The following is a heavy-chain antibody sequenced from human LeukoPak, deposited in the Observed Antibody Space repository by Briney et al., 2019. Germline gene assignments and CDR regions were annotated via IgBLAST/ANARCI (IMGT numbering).Heavy chain of an antibody. V-gene: IGHV1-2*02. CDR1: GYTFAGYY. Sequence: ASVKVSCKASGYTFAGYYMHWVRQAPGQGLEWMGWINPNSGGTNYAQKFQGRVTMTRDTSISTAYMELSRLRSDDTAVYYCARERTLTSCYDYWGQGTLVTVSS. D-gene: IGHD2-15*01. CDR3: ARERTLTSCYDY. CDR2: INPNSGGT. J-gene: IGHJ4*02.